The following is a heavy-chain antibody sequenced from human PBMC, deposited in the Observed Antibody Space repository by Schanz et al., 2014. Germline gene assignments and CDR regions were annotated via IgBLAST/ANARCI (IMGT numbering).Heavy chain of an antibody. Sequence: EVQLLESGGCLVKPGGSLRLSCAASGFTFSSFSMHWVRRPPGGGLQGVSSINSISTYIRYADSVRGRFTVSRDNANNSLVLQMASLGVEDTALYYCVRDGPPCGGDCQNRFGPWGQGTLVTVSS. CDR3: VRDGPPCGGDCQNRFGP. CDR1: GFTFSSFS. V-gene: IGHV3-21*01. CDR2: INSISTYI. J-gene: IGHJ5*02. D-gene: IGHD2-21*02.